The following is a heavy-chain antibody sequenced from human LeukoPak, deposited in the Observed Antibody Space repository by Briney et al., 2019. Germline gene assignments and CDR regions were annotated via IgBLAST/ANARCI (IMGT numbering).Heavy chain of an antibody. J-gene: IGHJ4*02. CDR1: GFTFSSYG. Sequence: PGRSLRLSCVASGFTFSSYGMHWVRQAPGKELEWVAGIWYDGSNEYHADSVKGRFTISKHSSKNTVYLQMNSLRAEDTAVYYCARVTYYYDSSGYYLDYWGQGTLVTVSS. D-gene: IGHD3-22*01. V-gene: IGHV3-33*01. CDR3: ARVTYYYDSSGYYLDY. CDR2: IWYDGSNE.